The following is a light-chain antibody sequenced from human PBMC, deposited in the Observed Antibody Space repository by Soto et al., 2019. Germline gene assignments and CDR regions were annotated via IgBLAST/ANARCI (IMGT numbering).Light chain of an antibody. J-gene: IGKJ5*01. CDR3: LQRGNWPLT. Sequence: EIVLTQSPATLSLSPGESATLSCRASQSVSSSLTWYQQKPGQAPRLLIYDASNRATGIPARFSGSGSGTDFTLTISSLEPEDFAVYYCLQRGNWPLTFGQGTRLEIK. V-gene: IGKV3-11*01. CDR1: QSVSSS. CDR2: DAS.